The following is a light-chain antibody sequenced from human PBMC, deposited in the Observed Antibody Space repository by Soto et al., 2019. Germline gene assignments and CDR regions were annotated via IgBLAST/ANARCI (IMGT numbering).Light chain of an antibody. J-gene: IGKJ1*01. V-gene: IGKV3-20*01. CDR2: GAS. CDR1: QSVSNNY. Sequence: EVVLTQSPGTLSLSPRERATLSCRASQSVSNNYLAWYQHKPGQAPRLLIYGASNRAPGIPDRFSGSGSGHDFTLTISRLEPEDFAVYYCQQYAASPRTFGQGTLVEVK. CDR3: QQYAASPRT.